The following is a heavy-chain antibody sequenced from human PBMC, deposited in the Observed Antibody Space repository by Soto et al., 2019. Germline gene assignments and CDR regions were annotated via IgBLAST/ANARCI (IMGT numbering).Heavy chain of an antibody. Sequence: GGSLRLSCAASGFTFSSYSISWVRQAPWKGLEWVSAISGSGGSTYYADSVKGRFTISRDNSKNTLYLQMNSLRAEDTAVYYCAKPPVPGYSSSWYPRYFHYWGQGTLVTVSS. D-gene: IGHD6-13*01. V-gene: IGHV3-23*01. J-gene: IGHJ4*02. CDR3: AKPPVPGYSSSWYPRYFHY. CDR1: GFTFSSYS. CDR2: ISGSGGST.